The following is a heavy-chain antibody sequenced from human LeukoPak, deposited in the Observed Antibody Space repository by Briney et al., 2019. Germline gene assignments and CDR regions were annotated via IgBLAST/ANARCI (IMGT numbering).Heavy chain of an antibody. J-gene: IGHJ6*02. V-gene: IGHV3-7*01. CDR3: ARDSIFGVVNEPPYYYYGMDV. CDR2: IKQDGSEK. Sequence: GGSLRLSCEGSAFIFSGHWMNWVRQTPGKGLEWVANIKQDGSEKYYVDSVKGRFTISRDNAKNSLYLQMNSLRAEDTAVYYCARDSIFGVVNEPPYYYYGMDVWGQGTTVTVSS. CDR1: AFIFSGHW. D-gene: IGHD3-3*01.